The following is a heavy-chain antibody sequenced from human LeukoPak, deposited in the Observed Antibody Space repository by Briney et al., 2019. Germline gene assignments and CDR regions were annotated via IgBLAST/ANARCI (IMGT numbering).Heavy chain of an antibody. D-gene: IGHD1-14*01. J-gene: IGHJ4*02. CDR3: ARAGTTGSVDY. Sequence: GGSLRLSCAASGFTFSSYGMHWVRQAPGKGLEWVANINQDGGAKYYVDSMKGRFTISRDNDKNSLYLQRNSLSADDTAVYYCARAGTTGSVDYWGQGSLVTVSS. V-gene: IGHV3-7*01. CDR1: GFTFSSYG. CDR2: INQDGGAK.